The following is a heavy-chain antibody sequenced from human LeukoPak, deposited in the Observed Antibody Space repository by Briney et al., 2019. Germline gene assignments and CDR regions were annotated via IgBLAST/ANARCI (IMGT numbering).Heavy chain of an antibody. Sequence: GGSLRLSCAASGFTFSSYEMNWVRPAPGKGLEWVSYISSSGSTIYYADSVKGRFTISRDNAKNSLYLQMNSLRAEDTAVYYCARDSRDGYRGDYWGQGTLVTVSS. CDR1: GFTFSSYE. J-gene: IGHJ4*02. CDR3: ARDSRDGYRGDY. D-gene: IGHD5-24*01. CDR2: ISSSGSTI. V-gene: IGHV3-48*03.